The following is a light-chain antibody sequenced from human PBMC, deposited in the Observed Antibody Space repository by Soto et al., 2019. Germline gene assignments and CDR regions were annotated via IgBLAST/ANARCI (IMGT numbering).Light chain of an antibody. CDR2: DVI. CDR1: SIDIAPYNY. Sequence: VLTQPASVSGSPGQSLTISCTGTSIDIAPYNYVSWYQQHPGRAPKLMIYDVINRPSGVSNRFSGSKSGNTASLTISRLQADDEADYYCSSYSDTSTFVVFGGGTKVTVL. J-gene: IGLJ2*01. V-gene: IGLV2-14*03. CDR3: SSYSDTSTFVV.